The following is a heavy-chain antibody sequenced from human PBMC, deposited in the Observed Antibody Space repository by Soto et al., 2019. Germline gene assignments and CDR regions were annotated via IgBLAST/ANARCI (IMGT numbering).Heavy chain of an antibody. CDR3: VRGGFDSMVRGVTYYYYYMDV. J-gene: IGHJ6*03. Sequence: AASVKVSCKASGYTFTSYDINWVRQATGQGLEWMGWMNPNSGNTSCAQKFQGRVTMTRNTSISTAYMELSSLRSEDTAVYYCVRGGFDSMVRGVTYYYYYMDVWGKGTTVTVSS. D-gene: IGHD3-10*01. CDR2: MNPNSGNT. CDR1: GYTFTSYD. V-gene: IGHV1-8*01.